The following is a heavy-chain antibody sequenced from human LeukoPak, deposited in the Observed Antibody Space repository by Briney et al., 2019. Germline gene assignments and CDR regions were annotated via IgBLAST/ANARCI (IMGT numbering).Heavy chain of an antibody. D-gene: IGHD6-6*01. J-gene: IGHJ6*03. CDR1: GYTLTDYY. Sequence: ASVKVSCKASGYTLTDYYIHWVRQAPGQGLEWMGWINPNSGGTNYAQNFQGRVTMTRDTSISTAYMELSRLRSDDTAVYYCARDLEAARLRIYYYYMDVWGKGTTVTVSS. CDR2: INPNSGGT. V-gene: IGHV1-2*02. CDR3: ARDLEAARLRIYYYYMDV.